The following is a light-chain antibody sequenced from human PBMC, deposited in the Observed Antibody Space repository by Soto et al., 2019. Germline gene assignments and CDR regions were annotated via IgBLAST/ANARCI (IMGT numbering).Light chain of an antibody. CDR3: QSYDSSLGV. J-gene: IGLJ1*01. CDR1: SSNIGAGYD. V-gene: IGLV1-40*01. Sequence: QSVLTQPPSVSGAPGQRVTISCTGSSSNIGAGYDVHWYQQLPGTAPKLLIYGNSNRPSGVPDRFSGSKSGTSASLAITGLQAEDEAYYYCQSYDSSLGVFGTGTKLTVL. CDR2: GNS.